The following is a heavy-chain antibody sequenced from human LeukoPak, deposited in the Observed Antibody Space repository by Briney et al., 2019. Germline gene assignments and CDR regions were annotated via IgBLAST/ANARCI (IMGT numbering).Heavy chain of an antibody. CDR3: ARGSGYGDSPGLD. D-gene: IGHD4-17*01. Sequence: ASVKVSCKASGYTFTDYYMHWVRQAPGQGLEWMGRINPNSGGANYAQQFQGRVTMTRDTSIITAYMEVVRLTSDDTAVYYCARGSGYGDSPGLDWGQGTLVTVSS. CDR1: GYTFTDYY. V-gene: IGHV1-2*06. CDR2: INPNSGGA. J-gene: IGHJ4*02.